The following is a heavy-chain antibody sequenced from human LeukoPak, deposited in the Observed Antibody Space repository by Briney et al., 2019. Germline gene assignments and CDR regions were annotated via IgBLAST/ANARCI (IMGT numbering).Heavy chain of an antibody. Sequence: SETLSLTCSVSGGSVTSYYWSWIRQPPGKGLEWIGHVSDGGRTNYSPSLRSRVSISVDTSKNQFSLKLNSVTAADTAVYFCARASTTFDDWGQGTLVTVSS. J-gene: IGHJ4*02. D-gene: IGHD1-14*01. CDR2: VSDGGRT. CDR1: GGSVTSYY. CDR3: ARASTTFDD. V-gene: IGHV4-59*02.